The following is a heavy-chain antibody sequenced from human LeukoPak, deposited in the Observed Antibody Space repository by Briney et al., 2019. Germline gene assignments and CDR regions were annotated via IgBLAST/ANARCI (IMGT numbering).Heavy chain of an antibody. CDR1: GFTFSGSA. Sequence: QPGGSLRLSCAASGFTFSGSAMHWVRQASGKGLEWVGRIRSKANSYATAYAASVKGRFTISRDDSKNTAYLQMNSLKTEDTAVYYCTSGTHDYGDRLCEFDYWGQGTLVTVSS. CDR2: IRSKANSYAT. CDR3: TSGTHDYGDRLCEFDY. J-gene: IGHJ4*02. V-gene: IGHV3-73*01. D-gene: IGHD4-17*01.